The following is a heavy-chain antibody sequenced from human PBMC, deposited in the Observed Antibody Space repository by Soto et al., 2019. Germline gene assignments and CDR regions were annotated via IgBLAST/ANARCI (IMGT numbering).Heavy chain of an antibody. CDR3: ERDKITGLFDY. J-gene: IGHJ4*02. V-gene: IGHV4-34*01. D-gene: IGHD2-8*02. CDR2: INHSGST. Sequence: QVQLQQWGAGLLKPSETLSLTCAVYGGSFSGYYWTWIRQPPGTGLEWIGEINHSGSTNYNPSLKSRVTISVDTSKTHFSLKLTSVTAADTAVYYCERDKITGLFDYWGQGTLVTVSS. CDR1: GGSFSGYY.